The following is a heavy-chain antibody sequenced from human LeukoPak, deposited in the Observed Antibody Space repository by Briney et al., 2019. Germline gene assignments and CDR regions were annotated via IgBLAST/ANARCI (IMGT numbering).Heavy chain of an antibody. CDR1: GFTFSSYA. Sequence: PGGSLRLSCAASGFTFSSYAMSWVRQAPGGGLEWVSVMSNSGGSTYYADSVKGRFTISRDNSKNTLFLQTNSPRAEDTAVYYCAKGRYTYGYGGYYFDYWGQGILVTVSS. J-gene: IGHJ4*02. CDR2: MSNSGGST. CDR3: AKGRYTYGYGGYYFDY. V-gene: IGHV3-23*01. D-gene: IGHD5-18*01.